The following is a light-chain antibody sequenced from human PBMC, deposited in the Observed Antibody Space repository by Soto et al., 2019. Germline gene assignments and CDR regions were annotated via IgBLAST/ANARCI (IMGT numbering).Light chain of an antibody. CDR3: SSYTSTSTYV. Sequence: QSELNQPASVSGSPGQSVAISCTGTSSDVGGYNYVSWYQQHPGKAPKLMIRDGINRPSGVSDRFSGSKSGNTASLTISGLQAEDEADYYCSSYTSTSTYVFGTGTRSP. CDR1: SSDVGGYNY. V-gene: IGLV2-14*01. CDR2: DGI. J-gene: IGLJ1*01.